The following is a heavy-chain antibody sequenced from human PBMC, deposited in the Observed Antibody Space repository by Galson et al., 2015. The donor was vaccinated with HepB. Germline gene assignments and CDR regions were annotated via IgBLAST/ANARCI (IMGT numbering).Heavy chain of an antibody. J-gene: IGHJ6*02. V-gene: IGHV3-30*18. CDR2: ISYDGSNK. CDR3: AKSSRYCSGGNCRLHYYYSMDV. D-gene: IGHD2-15*01. CDR1: GFTFSSYG. Sequence: SLRLSCAAPGFTFSSYGMHWVRQAPGKGLEWVAIISYDGSNKYYADSVKGRFTISRDNSKNTLYVQMNSLRADDTAVYYCAKSSRYCSGGNCRLHYYYSMDVWGQGTTVTVSS.